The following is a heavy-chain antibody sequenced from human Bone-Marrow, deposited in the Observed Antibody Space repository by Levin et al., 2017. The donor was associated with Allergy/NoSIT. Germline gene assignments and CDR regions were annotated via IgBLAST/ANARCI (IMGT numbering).Heavy chain of an antibody. D-gene: IGHD6-13*01. Sequence: GGSLRLSCAASGFTFGIYAMTWVRQAPGKGLEWVSGISGSTGSTTFADSVKGRFTIFRDNSVNTLYLQMNSLRAEDTAIYYCAKGAAADYPYYFEFWGRGTQVTVSS. J-gene: IGHJ4*02. CDR2: ISGSTGST. CDR1: GFTFGIYA. V-gene: IGHV3-23*01. CDR3: AKGAAADYPYYFEF.